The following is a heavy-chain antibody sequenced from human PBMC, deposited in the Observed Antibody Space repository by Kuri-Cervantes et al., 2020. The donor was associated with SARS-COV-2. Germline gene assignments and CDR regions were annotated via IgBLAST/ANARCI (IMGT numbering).Heavy chain of an antibody. CDR2: INPDGSYT. CDR1: GFTFSGHW. D-gene: IGHD1-26*01. CDR3: ARDHPDSGSYSH. J-gene: IGHJ4*02. V-gene: IGHV3-74*01. Sequence: GGSLRLSCAASGFTFSGHWIHWVRQAPGKGLVWVSRINPDGSYTNNADSVKGRFTLSRDNAKNMLFLQMNSLRADDTAVYYCARDHPDSGSYSHWGQGTLVTVSS.